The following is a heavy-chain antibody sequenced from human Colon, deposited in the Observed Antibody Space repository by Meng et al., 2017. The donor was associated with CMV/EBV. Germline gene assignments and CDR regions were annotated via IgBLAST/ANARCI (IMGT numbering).Heavy chain of an antibody. Sequence: LVTSGFMFRNYAISWVRQAPGKGLGWVSAITGSGDRTFYTDSVRGRFTISRDNSKNTVYLHMTSLRADDTATYYCLRDPLLLPRRYWGQGTLVTVSS. J-gene: IGHJ4*02. CDR3: LRDPLLLPRRY. D-gene: IGHD3-3*01. CDR2: ITGSGDRT. CDR1: GFMFRNYA. V-gene: IGHV3-23*01.